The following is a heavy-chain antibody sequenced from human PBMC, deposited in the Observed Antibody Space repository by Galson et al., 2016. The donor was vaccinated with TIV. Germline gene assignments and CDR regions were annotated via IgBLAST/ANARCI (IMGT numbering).Heavy chain of an antibody. Sequence: SLRLSCAASGFTFSSFAMTWVRQAPGKGLEWLSTIRPSATRTYYSDSLKDRFTTSRDDSSNTLFLQMNSLRAEDTAMYFCARETGGSGWYTVDYWGQGALVIVSS. CDR1: GFTFSSFA. CDR3: ARETGGSGWYTVDY. J-gene: IGHJ4*02. CDR2: IRPSATRT. D-gene: IGHD6-19*01. V-gene: IGHV3-23*01.